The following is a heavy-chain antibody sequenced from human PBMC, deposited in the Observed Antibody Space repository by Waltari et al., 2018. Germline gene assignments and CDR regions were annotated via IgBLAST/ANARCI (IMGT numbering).Heavy chain of an antibody. CDR2: IYHNGIT. V-gene: IGHV4-38-2*01. CDR1: GYSISSGYY. D-gene: IGHD2-2*03. J-gene: IGHJ4*02. CDR3: ARQVLGYCTSATCRKNDS. Sequence: QVLLQESGPGLVEPSETLSLTCEVSGYSISSGYYWGWIRQPPGKGLEWIGNIYHNGITYYNPSLKSRVSVLLDTSTNQFSLKMKSVTAADTAVYYCARQVLGYCTSATCRKNDSWGQGTLVTVSS.